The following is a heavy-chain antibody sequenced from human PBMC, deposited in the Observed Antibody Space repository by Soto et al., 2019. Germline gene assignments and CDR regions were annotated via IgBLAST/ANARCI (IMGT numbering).Heavy chain of an antibody. CDR3: ASSSSTSSWYYYGMDV. Sequence: QVQLVQSGAEVKKPGASVKVSCKASGYTFTSYDINWVRQATGQGLEWMGWMNPNSGNTGYAQKFQGRVTMTRNTSISTAYMELSSLRSEDTAVYYCASSSSTSSWYYYGMDVWGQGTTVTVSS. CDR1: GYTFTSYD. CDR2: MNPNSGNT. V-gene: IGHV1-8*01. D-gene: IGHD2-2*01. J-gene: IGHJ6*02.